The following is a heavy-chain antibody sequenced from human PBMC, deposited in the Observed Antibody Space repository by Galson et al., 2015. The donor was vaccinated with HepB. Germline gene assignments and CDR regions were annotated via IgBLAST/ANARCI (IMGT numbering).Heavy chain of an antibody. CDR3: ARVLRPYYDDSGGYGDY. J-gene: IGHJ4*02. Sequence: SLRLSCAASGFIFGDYAMSWFRQAPGKGREGVGFIRSKAYGGTTKFAPSVKGRFTISRDDSKSIAYLQMNSLKSEDTAVYYCARVLRPYYDDSGGYGDYWGQGTLVTVSS. D-gene: IGHD3-22*01. CDR2: IRSKAYGGTT. CDR1: GFIFGDYA. V-gene: IGHV3-49*03.